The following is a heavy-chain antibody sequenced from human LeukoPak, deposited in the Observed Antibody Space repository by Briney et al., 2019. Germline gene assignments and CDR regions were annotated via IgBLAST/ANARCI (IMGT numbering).Heavy chain of an antibody. Sequence: NPSQTLSLTCSVSGDSISHGTHYWSWIRQSAGQRLEWIGRVYITGVTNYNPSLKTRVTISVDPSLNQFSLNLTSVTPADTAVYYCAREFLASRRSWVDPWGQGTLVTVSS. D-gene: IGHD6-6*01. CDR2: VYITGVT. V-gene: IGHV4-61*02. CDR1: GDSISHGTHY. J-gene: IGHJ5*02. CDR3: AREFLASRRSWVDP.